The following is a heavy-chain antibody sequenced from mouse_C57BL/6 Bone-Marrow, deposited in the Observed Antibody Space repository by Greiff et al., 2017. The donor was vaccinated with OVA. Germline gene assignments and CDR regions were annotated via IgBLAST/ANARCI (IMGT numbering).Heavy chain of an antibody. Sequence: VQRVESGAELVRPGTSVKMSCKASGYTFTNYWIGWAKQRPGHGLEWIGDIYPGGGYTNYNEKFKGKATLTADKSSSTAYMQFSSLTSEDSAIDYCARSDDSDWYFDVWGTGTTVTVSS. V-gene: IGHV1-63*01. D-gene: IGHD2-4*01. CDR3: ARSDDSDWYFDV. CDR2: IYPGGGYT. CDR1: GYTFTNYW. J-gene: IGHJ1*03.